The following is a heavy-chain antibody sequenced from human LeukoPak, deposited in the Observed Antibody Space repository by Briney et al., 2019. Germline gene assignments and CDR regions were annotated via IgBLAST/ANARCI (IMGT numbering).Heavy chain of an antibody. CDR3: ARDKIPYYYDSSAPRAFDY. V-gene: IGHV1-2*02. CDR1: SDTFTGFY. J-gene: IGHJ4*02. D-gene: IGHD3-22*01. Sequence: ASVKVSCTGSSDTFTGFYIHWVRQAPGQGLEWMGWINPHSGGTNSAQQFQGRVTLTRDTSISTAYMELSRLRSDDTAVYYCARDKIPYYYDSSAPRAFDYWGQGTLVTVSS. CDR2: INPHSGGT.